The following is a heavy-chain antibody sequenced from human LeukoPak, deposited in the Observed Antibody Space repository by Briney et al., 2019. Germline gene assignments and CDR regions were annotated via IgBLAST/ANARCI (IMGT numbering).Heavy chain of an antibody. CDR3: ARVNINNWHSCDY. J-gene: IGHJ4*02. CDR2: IYYNGNT. CDR1: DGSINSYY. Sequence: SETLSLTCSVSDGSINSYYWNWIRRPPGKGLEWIGYIYYNGNTNCSPSLKSRVTISVDKSRNHFSLNLSSVTAADTAVYYCARVNINNWHSCDYWGQGTLVTVSS. D-gene: IGHD1-1*01. V-gene: IGHV4-59*12.